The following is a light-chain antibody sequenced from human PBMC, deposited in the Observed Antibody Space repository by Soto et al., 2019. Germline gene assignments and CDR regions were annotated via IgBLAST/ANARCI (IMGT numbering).Light chain of an antibody. CDR2: AAS. V-gene: IGKV1-27*01. J-gene: IGKJ4*01. CDR1: QAINNY. Sequence: DIQMTQSPSSLSASVVYRVTITCRASQAINNYLAWYQQKPGKVPTLLISAASTLQSGVPSRFSGSGSGTDFTLTISSLQPEDVATYYCQQFNAVPTFGGGTKVEI. CDR3: QQFNAVPT.